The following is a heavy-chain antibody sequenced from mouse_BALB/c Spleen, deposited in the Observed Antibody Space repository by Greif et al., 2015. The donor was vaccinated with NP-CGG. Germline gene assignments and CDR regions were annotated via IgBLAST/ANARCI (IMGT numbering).Heavy chain of an antibody. CDR2: IDPANGNT. Sequence: VQLQQSGAELVKPGASVKLSCTASGFNIKDTYMHWVKQRPEQGLEWIGRIDPANGNTKYDPKFQGKATITADTSSNTAYLQLSSLTSEDTAVYYCARCPGYDGAMDYWGQGTSVTVSS. CDR1: GFNIKDTY. V-gene: IGHV14-3*02. J-gene: IGHJ4*01. D-gene: IGHD2-14*01. CDR3: ARCPGYDGAMDY.